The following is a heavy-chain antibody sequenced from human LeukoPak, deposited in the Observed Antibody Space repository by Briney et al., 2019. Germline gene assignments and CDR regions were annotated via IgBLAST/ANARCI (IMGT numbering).Heavy chain of an antibody. V-gene: IGHV3-23*01. CDR1: GFTFSSYA. D-gene: IGHD3-22*01. CDR2: ISGSGGST. J-gene: IGHJ4*02. CDR3: AKGPSTMIVVVIPDYFDY. Sequence: GGSLRLSCAASGFTFSSYAMSWVRQAPGKGLEWVAAISGSGGSTYYADSVKGRFTISRDNSKNTLYLQMNSLRAEDTAVYYCAKGPSTMIVVVIPDYFDYWGQGNLVTVSS.